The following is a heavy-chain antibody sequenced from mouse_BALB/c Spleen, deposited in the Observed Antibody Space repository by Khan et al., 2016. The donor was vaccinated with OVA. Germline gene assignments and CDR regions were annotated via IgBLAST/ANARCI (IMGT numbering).Heavy chain of an antibody. J-gene: IGHJ3*01. CDR2: IDPFSGGT. CDR1: GYSFTSYY. Sequence: EVQLQESGPELMKPGASVKISCKASGYSFTSYYIHWVMQRHGTSLVWIGDIDPFSGGTTYNQKFKGKATLTVDKSSSTSYIHLSTLTSEDSAVYCCTRHGYVAWFTYWGQGTLVTVSA. D-gene: IGHD2-2*01. V-gene: IGHV1S135*01. CDR3: TRHGYVAWFTY.